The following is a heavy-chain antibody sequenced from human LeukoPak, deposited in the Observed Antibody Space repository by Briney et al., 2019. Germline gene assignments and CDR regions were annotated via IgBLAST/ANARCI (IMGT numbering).Heavy chain of an antibody. V-gene: IGHV3-64*01. CDR3: AREGTGTSFDY. Sequence: GGSLRLSCAASGFTFSSYAVHWVRQAPGKGLEYVSAISSNGGSTYYANSVKGRFTISRDNSKNTLYLQMGSLRAEDMAVYYCAREGTGTSFDYWGQGTLVTVSS. CDR1: GFTFSSYA. D-gene: IGHD1-1*01. J-gene: IGHJ4*02. CDR2: ISSNGGST.